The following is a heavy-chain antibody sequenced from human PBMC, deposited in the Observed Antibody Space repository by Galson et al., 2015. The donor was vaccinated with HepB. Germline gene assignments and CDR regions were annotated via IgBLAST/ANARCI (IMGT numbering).Heavy chain of an antibody. Sequence: SLRLSCAASGFTFSSNWMHWVRQSPGEGLVWVSRINGDGRSTSYADSVKGRFTISRDNAKNTLYLQMDSLRAEDTAVYYCASSGLEIRNRFDPWGQGTLVTVSS. CDR3: ASSGLEIRNRFDP. CDR2: INGDGRST. CDR1: GFTFSSNW. V-gene: IGHV3-74*01. J-gene: IGHJ5*02. D-gene: IGHD3-3*02.